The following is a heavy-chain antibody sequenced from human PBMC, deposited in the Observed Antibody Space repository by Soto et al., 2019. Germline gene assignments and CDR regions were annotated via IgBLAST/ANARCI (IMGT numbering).Heavy chain of an antibody. J-gene: IGHJ5*02. CDR1: GFTFSSYA. CDR2: ISGSGGST. D-gene: IGHD4-17*01. CDR3: AKDPSTYDYGDPNNWFDP. Sequence: PGGSLRLSCAASGFTFSSYAMSWVRQAPGKGLEWVSAISGSGGSTYYADSVKGRFTISRDNSKNTLYLQMNSLRAEDTAVYYCAKDPSTYDYGDPNNWFDPWGQGTLVTVSS. V-gene: IGHV3-23*01.